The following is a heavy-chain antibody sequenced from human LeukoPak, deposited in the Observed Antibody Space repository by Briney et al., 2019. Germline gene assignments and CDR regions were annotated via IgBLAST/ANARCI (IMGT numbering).Heavy chain of an antibody. J-gene: IGHJ5*02. D-gene: IGHD3-10*01. CDR2: IDNSGNT. CDR1: GGSINNYY. V-gene: IGHV4-4*08. CDR3: ARDQNLWFGELWFDP. Sequence: PSETLSLTCTVSGGSINNYYWSWIRQPPGKGLEWIGYIDNSGNTKYNPSLWGRVTMFVDTSNNQFSLRLTSLTAADTAVYYCARDQNLWFGELWFDPWGQGTLVTVSS.